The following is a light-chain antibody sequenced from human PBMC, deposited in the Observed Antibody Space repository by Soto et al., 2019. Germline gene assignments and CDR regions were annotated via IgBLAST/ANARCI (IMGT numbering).Light chain of an antibody. Sequence: QTVVTQEPSFSVSPGGTVTLTCGLSSGSVSTGHFPSWYQQTPGQAPRTLIYGTNSRSSGVPDRFSGSILGTKAALTITGAQADDESDYYCVLYMGGGTYVFGAGTKLTFL. CDR3: VLYMGGGTYV. V-gene: IGLV8-61*01. CDR1: SGSVSTGHF. CDR2: GTN. J-gene: IGLJ1*01.